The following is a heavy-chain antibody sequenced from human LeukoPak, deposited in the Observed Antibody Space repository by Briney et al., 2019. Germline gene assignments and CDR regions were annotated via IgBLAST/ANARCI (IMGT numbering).Heavy chain of an antibody. CDR1: GGSISSGGYY. D-gene: IGHD6-13*01. V-gene: IGHV4-31*03. Sequence: SQTLSLTCTVSGGSISSGGYYWRWLRQHPGKGLEWIGYIYYSGSTYYNPSLKSRVTISVDTSKNQFSLKLSPVTAADTAVYYCARDPGQQLVGDAFDIWGQGTMVTVSS. CDR2: IYYSGST. CDR3: ARDPGQQLVGDAFDI. J-gene: IGHJ3*02.